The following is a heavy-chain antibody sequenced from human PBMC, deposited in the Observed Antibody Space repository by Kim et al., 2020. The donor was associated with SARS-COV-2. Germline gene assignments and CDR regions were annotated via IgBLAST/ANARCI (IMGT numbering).Heavy chain of an antibody. CDR1: GGSISSGSYY. V-gene: IGHV4-61*02. CDR2: IYTSGST. CDR3: AREGWELWPSAVSFGMDI. D-gene: IGHD1-26*01. Sequence: SETLSLTCTVSGGSISSGSYYWSWIRQPAGKGLEWIGRIYTSGSTNYNPSLKSRVTISVDTSKNQFSLKLSSVPAADTAVYYCAREGWELWPSAVSFGMDIWGQGTTVTVSS. J-gene: IGHJ6*02.